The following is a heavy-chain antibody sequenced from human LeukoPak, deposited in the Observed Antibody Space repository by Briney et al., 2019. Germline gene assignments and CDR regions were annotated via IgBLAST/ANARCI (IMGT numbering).Heavy chain of an antibody. D-gene: IGHD2-15*01. CDR1: GFTLSSYS. Sequence: GGSLRLSCAASGFTLSSYSMNWVRQAPGKGLEWVSSISSSSSYIYYADSVKGRFTISRDNAKNSLYLQMNSLRAEDTAVYYCARVLVVVAATPPYAFDIWGQGTMVTVSS. CDR2: ISSSSSYI. J-gene: IGHJ3*02. V-gene: IGHV3-21*01. CDR3: ARVLVVVAATPPYAFDI.